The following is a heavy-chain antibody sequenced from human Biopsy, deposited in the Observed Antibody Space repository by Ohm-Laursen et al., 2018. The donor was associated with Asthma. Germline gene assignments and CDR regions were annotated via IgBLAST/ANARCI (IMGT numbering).Heavy chain of an antibody. D-gene: IGHD3-10*01. J-gene: IGHJ6*02. CDR3: ARAVDYSHYYGIDV. V-gene: IGHV1-18*01. CDR2: ISVYNGNT. Sequence: SVKVSCKTSGYTFNSAGITWVRQAPGQGLEWMGWISVYNGNTKVAQKLQDRVTMITDTSTSAAYMELRSLRSDDTAVYFCARAVDYSHYYGIDVWGQGTTVTV. CDR1: GYTFNSAG.